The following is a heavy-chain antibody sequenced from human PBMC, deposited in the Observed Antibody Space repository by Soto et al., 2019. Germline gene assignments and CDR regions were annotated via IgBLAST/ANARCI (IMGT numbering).Heavy chain of an antibody. CDR1: GGSISSYY. CDR2: IYYSGST. Sequence: QVQLQESGPGLVKPSETLSLTCTVSGGSISSYYWSWIRQPPGKGLEWIGYIYYSGSTTDNPSLKSRATIPVDTSKNQVSLKLSSVTAADTAVYYCARHLDRLRRAHFDYGGQGTLVTVSS. CDR3: ARHLDRLRRAHFDY. D-gene: IGHD5-12*01. V-gene: IGHV4-59*08. J-gene: IGHJ4*02.